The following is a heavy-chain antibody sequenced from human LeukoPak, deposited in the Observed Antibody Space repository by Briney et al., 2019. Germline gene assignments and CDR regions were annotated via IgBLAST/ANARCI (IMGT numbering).Heavy chain of an antibody. J-gene: IGHJ4*02. Sequence: PGGSLRLSCTASGFTFGDYAMSWVRQAPGKGLEWVGFIRSKAYGGTTEYAASGKGRFTISRDDSKSIAYLQMNSLKTEDTAVYYCTRSTKGSRDGYNFWGQGTLVTVSS. CDR1: GFTFGDYA. V-gene: IGHV3-49*04. CDR2: IRSKAYGGTT. CDR3: TRSTKGSRDGYNF. D-gene: IGHD5-24*01.